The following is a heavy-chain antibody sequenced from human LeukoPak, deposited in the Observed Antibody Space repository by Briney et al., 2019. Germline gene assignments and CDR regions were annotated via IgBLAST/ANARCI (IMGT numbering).Heavy chain of an antibody. CDR2: ISAYNGNT. D-gene: IGHD3-3*01. CDR1: GYTLTSYG. V-gene: IGHV1-18*01. Sequence: ASVKVSCKASGYTLTSYGISWVRQAPGQGLEWMGWISAYNGNTNYAQKLQGRVTMTTDTSTSTAYMELRSLRSDDTAVYYCARDLISRYDFWSGYYTAGGYYYYYYMDVWGKGTTVTVSS. CDR3: ARDLISRYDFWSGYYTAGGYYYYYYMDV. J-gene: IGHJ6*03.